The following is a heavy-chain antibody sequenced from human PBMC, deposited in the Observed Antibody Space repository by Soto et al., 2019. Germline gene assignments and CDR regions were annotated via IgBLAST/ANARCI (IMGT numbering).Heavy chain of an antibody. J-gene: IGHJ6*03. CDR3: ARARLTVEPKRRNYYYYYMDV. CDR1: GGSFSGYY. V-gene: IGHV4-34*01. Sequence: LLQLPETLSLTCAVYGGSFSGYYWSWIRQPPGKGLEWIGEINHSGSTNYNPSLKSRVTISVDTSKNQFSLKLSSVTAADTAVYYCARARLTVEPKRRNYYYYYMDVWGKGTTVTVSS. CDR2: INHSGST. D-gene: IGHD4-17*01.